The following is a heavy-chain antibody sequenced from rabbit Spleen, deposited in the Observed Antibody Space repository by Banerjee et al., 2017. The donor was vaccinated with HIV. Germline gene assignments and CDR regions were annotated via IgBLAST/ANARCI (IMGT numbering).Heavy chain of an antibody. V-gene: IGHV1S40*01. D-gene: IGHD8-1*01. CDR3: ARDTGSSFSSYGMDL. CDR2: IASSSSGFT. CDR1: GFSFSSNDY. Sequence: QSLEESGGDLVKPGASLTLTCTTSGFSFSSNDYMCWVRQAPGKGLEWISCIASSSSGFTYSATWAKGRFTISKTSSTTVTLQMTSLTVADTATYFCARDTGSSFSSYGMDLWGQGTLVTVS. J-gene: IGHJ6*01.